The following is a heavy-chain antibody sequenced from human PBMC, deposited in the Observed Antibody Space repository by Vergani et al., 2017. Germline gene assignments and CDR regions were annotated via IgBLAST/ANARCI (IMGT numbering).Heavy chain of an antibody. J-gene: IGHJ6*02. V-gene: IGHV3-11*05. CDR1: GFTFSDYY. CDR2: ISSSSSYT. D-gene: IGHD6-13*01. Sequence: QVQLVESGGGLVKPGGSLRLSCAASGFTFSDYYMSWIRQAPGKGLEWVSYISSSSSYTNYADSVKGRFTISRDNAKNSLYLQMNSLIAEDTAVYYCARDTAAGVYYYGMDVWGQGTTVTVSS. CDR3: ARDTAAGVYYYGMDV.